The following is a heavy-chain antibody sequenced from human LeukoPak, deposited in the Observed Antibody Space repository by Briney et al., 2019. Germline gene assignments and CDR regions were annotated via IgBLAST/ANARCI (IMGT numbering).Heavy chain of an antibody. CDR1: GGTFSSYA. Sequence: SVKVSCKASGGTFSSYAISWVRQAPGQGLEWMGGIITIFGTANYAQKFQGRVTITADESTSTAYMELSSLRSEDTAVYYCARAIVGATMCLDYWGQGTLVTVSS. D-gene: IGHD1-26*01. J-gene: IGHJ4*02. CDR3: ARAIVGATMCLDY. V-gene: IGHV1-69*13. CDR2: IITIFGTA.